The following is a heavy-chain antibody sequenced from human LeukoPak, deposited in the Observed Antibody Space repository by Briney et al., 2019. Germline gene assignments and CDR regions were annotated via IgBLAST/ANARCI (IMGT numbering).Heavy chain of an antibody. CDR2: IYPGDSDT. D-gene: IGHD1-26*01. Sequence: GESLKISCKGSGYSFTSYWSGWVGQMPGKGLGWMGIIYPGDSDTRYSPSFQGQVTISADKSISTAYLQWSSLKPSDSAMYYCARAENSGSYCWVDYWGKGTLVTVS. CDR1: GYSFTSYW. CDR3: ARAENSGSYCWVDY. J-gene: IGHJ4*02. V-gene: IGHV5-51*01.